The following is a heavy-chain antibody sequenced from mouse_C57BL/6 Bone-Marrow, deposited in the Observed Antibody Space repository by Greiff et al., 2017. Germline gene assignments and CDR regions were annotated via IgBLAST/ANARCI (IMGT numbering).Heavy chain of an antibody. D-gene: IGHD2-4*01. Sequence: VQLKESGAELVRPGASVKLSCTASGFNIKDDYMHWVKQRPEQGLEWIGWIDPENGDTEYASKFQGKATITADTSSNTAYLQLSRLTSEDTAVYYCSTVYDYDWCAYWGQGTLVTVSA. CDR3: STVYDYDWCAY. CDR1: GFNIKDDY. J-gene: IGHJ3*01. CDR2: IDPENGDT. V-gene: IGHV14-4*01.